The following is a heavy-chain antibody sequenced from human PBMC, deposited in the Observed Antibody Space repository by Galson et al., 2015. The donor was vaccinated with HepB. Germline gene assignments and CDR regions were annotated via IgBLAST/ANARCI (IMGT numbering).Heavy chain of an antibody. Sequence: PALVKPTQTLTLTCTLSGFSITTAGVGVGWIRQPPGRAIEWLGIIYWDDDKHYSPTLKNRVAITKDTSKNLVVLTMTNMDPIDTSTYFCANRPLTFRYEAGVYGNFFGAWG. V-gene: IGHV2-5*02. CDR2: IYWDDDK. CDR3: ANRPLTFRYEAGVYGNFFGA. J-gene: IGHJ3*01. CDR1: GFSITTAGVG. D-gene: IGHD3-16*02.